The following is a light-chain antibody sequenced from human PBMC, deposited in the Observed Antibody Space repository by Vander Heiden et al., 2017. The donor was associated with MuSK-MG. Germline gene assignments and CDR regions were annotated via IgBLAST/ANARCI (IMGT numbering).Light chain of an antibody. CDR3: AAWDDSLNGGVV. Sequence: QSVLTQPPSASGTPGQRVTISCSGSSSNIGSNTVSCYQQLPGTAPNLLIYNNNQRPSGVPDRFSGSKSGTSASLAISGLQSEDEADYYCAAWDDSLNGGVVFGGGTKLTVL. J-gene: IGLJ2*01. CDR1: SSNIGSNT. V-gene: IGLV1-44*01. CDR2: NNN.